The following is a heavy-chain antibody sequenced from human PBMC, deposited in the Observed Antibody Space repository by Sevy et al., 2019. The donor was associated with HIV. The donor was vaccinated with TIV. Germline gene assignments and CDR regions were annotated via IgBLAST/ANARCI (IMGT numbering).Heavy chain of an antibody. CDR2: IYTSGST. V-gene: IGHV4-61*02. CDR3: ARGRYYGSGSYSPFDY. Sequence: SETLSLTCTVSGGSISSGSYYWSWIRQPAGKGLEWIGRIYTSGSTNYNPSLKGRVTISVDTSKNQFSLKLSSVTAADTAVYYCARGRYYGSGSYSPFDYWGQGTLVTASS. J-gene: IGHJ4*02. D-gene: IGHD3-10*01. CDR1: GGSISSGSYY.